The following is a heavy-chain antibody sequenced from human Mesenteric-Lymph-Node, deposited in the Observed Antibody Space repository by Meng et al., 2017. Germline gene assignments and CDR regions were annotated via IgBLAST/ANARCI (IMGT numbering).Heavy chain of an antibody. Sequence: SETLSLTCAVSGGSISSSNWWSWVRQPPGKGLEWIGEIYHSGSTNYNPSLKSRVTISVDKSKNQFSLKLSSVTAADTAVYYCASSSDFWSGYHLYYYYYYGMDVWGQGTTVTVSS. CDR2: IYHSGST. J-gene: IGHJ6*02. D-gene: IGHD3-3*01. V-gene: IGHV4-4*02. CDR3: ASSSDFWSGYHLYYYYYYGMDV. CDR1: GGSISSSNW.